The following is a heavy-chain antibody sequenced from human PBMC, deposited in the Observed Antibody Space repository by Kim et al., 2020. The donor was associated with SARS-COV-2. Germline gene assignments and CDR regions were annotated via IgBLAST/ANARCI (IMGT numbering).Heavy chain of an antibody. Sequence: SETLSLTCTVSGGSISSYYWSWIRQPAGKGLEWIGRIYTSGSTNYNPSLKSRVTMSVDTSKNQFSLKLSSVTAADMAVYYCASSLSSNYEDYYYGMDVWGQGTTVTVSS. V-gene: IGHV4-4*07. CDR1: GGSISSYY. CDR2: IYTSGST. D-gene: IGHD4-4*01. J-gene: IGHJ6*02. CDR3: ASSLSSNYEDYYYGMDV.